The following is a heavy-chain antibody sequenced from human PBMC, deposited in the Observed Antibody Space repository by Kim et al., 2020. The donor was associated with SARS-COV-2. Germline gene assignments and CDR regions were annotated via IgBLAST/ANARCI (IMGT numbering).Heavy chain of an antibody. J-gene: IGHJ4*02. CDR2: LRWDGTTT. CDR3: SKSDGSGNYFES. Sequence: GGSLRLSCAVSGFSFDDYTMHWVRQPPGKGLEWVSLLRWDGTTTSYTESVEGRFSISKDISKNLLFLQMNNLIREDSALYYCSKSDGSGNYFESWGQGTLVIVSS. CDR1: GFSFDDYT. V-gene: IGHV3-43*01. D-gene: IGHD3-10*01.